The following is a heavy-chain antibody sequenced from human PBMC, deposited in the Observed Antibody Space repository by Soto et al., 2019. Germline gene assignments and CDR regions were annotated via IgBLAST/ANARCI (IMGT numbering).Heavy chain of an antibody. CDR3: ARITYFYDSSGYYYTPTGMDG. CDR1: GFSLSNARMG. CDR2: IFSNDEK. J-gene: IGHJ6*02. V-gene: IGHV2-26*01. D-gene: IGHD3-22*01. Sequence: SGPTLVNPTETLTLTCTVSGFSLSNARMGVSWIRQPPGKALEWLAHIFSNDEKSYSTSLKSRLTISKDTSKSQVVLTMTNMDPVFLATYYCARITYFYDSSGYYYTPTGMDGLCQWTTVTVSS.